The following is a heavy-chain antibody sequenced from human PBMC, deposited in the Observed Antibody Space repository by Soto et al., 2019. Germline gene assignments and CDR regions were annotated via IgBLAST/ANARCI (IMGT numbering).Heavy chain of an antibody. CDR2: ISSSSSYI. J-gene: IGHJ6*04. Sequence: GGSLRLSCAASGFTFSTYSMNWVRQAPGKGLEWVSSISSSSSYIYYADSVKGRFTISRDNAKNSLYLQMNSLRAEDTAVYYCARFVIIGYYCPYYSYVRAVGGKGTTVTVSS. CDR1: GFTFSTYS. D-gene: IGHD3-22*01. V-gene: IGHV3-21*01. CDR3: ARFVIIGYYCPYYSYVRAV.